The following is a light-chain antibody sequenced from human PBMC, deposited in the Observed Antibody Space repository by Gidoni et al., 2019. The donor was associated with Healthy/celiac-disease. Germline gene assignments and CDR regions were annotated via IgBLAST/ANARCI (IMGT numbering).Light chain of an antibody. CDR1: QSVSSN. Sequence: EIVMTKSPSTRPRSPGERATLSCRASQSVSSNLAWYQQKPGQAPMLLIYGASTRATGIPARFSGSGSGTEFTLTISSLQSEDFAVYYCQQYNNWPPATFGQGTKLEIK. CDR2: GAS. J-gene: IGKJ2*01. V-gene: IGKV3-15*01. CDR3: QQYNNWPPAT.